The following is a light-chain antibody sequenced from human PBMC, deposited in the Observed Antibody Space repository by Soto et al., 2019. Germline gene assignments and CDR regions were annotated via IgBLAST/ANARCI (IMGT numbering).Light chain of an antibody. CDR1: SRDAGGYNY. V-gene: IGLV2-14*01. CDR3: SSYTSSSTRV. CDR2: DVS. Sequence: QSDLTKPASVSASPGQSITISCTGTSRDAGGYNYVSWYQQHPGKAPNLMIYDVSNRPSGVSNRFSGSKSGNTASLTISGLQAEDEADNYSSSYTSSSTRVFGTGTKDTVL. J-gene: IGLJ1*01.